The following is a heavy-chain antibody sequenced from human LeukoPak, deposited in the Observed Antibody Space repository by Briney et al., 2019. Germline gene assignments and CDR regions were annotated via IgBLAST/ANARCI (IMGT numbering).Heavy chain of an antibody. CDR2: FDPEDGET. J-gene: IGHJ6*02. V-gene: IGHV1-24*01. CDR3: ATVSGITGTYGMDV. CDR1: GYTLTELS. Sequence: ASVKVSFKVSGYTLTELSMHWVRQAPGKGLEWMGGFDPEDGETIYAQKFQGRVTMTEDTSTDTAYMELSSLRSEDTAVYYCATVSGITGTYGMDVWGQGTTVTVSS. D-gene: IGHD1-20*01.